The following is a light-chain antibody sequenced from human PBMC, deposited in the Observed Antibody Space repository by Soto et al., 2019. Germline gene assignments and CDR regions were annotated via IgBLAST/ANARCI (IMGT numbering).Light chain of an antibody. V-gene: IGLV1-44*01. CDR3: AAWDDSLNAL. J-gene: IGLJ1*01. CDR2: IND. CDR1: SSNIGDNP. Sequence: SVLTQPPSASGTPGQRITISCSGSSSNIGDNPVNWYQQLPGAAPKLLIYINDQRPSGVPDRFSGSKSGTSASLAISGLQPEDEADYYCAAWDDSLNALFGTRTKVTVL.